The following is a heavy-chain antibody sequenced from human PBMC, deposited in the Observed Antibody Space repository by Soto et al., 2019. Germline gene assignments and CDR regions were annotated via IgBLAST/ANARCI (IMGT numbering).Heavy chain of an antibody. J-gene: IGHJ6*02. CDR2: ISYDGSNT. D-gene: IGHD3-22*01. V-gene: IGHV3-30*18. CDR1: GFTFSSYG. Sequence: QVQLVESGGGVVQPGRSLRLSCAASGFTFSSYGMHWVRQAPGKGLEWVAVISYDGSNTYYADSVKGRFTISRDNSKNPLYLQMIRLRAEGTAVYYCAKDLSRGSPYRADSSGYSPLHYYYGMDVWGQGPTVTVSS. CDR3: AKDLSRGSPYRADSSGYSPLHYYYGMDV.